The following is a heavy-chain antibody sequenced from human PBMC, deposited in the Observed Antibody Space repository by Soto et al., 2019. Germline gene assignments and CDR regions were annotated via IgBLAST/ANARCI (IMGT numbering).Heavy chain of an antibody. D-gene: IGHD3-16*01. CDR3: ARDLVWPRPSYYYYYYGMDV. Sequence: QVQLVESGGGVVQPGRSLRLSCAASGFTFSSYAMHWVRQAPGKGLEWVAVISYDGSNKYYADSVKGRFTISRDNSKNTLYLQMNSLRAEDTAVYYCARDLVWPRPSYYYYYYGMDVWGQGTTVTVSS. J-gene: IGHJ6*02. CDR1: GFTFSSYA. V-gene: IGHV3-30-3*01. CDR2: ISYDGSNK.